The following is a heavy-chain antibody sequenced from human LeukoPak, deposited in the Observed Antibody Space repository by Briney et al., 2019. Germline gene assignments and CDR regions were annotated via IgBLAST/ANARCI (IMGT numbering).Heavy chain of an antibody. V-gene: IGHV1-69*13. J-gene: IGHJ4*02. Sequence: SVKVSCKASGYTFTSYGISWVRQAPGQGLEWMGGIIPIFGTANYAQKFQGRVTITADESTSTAYMELSSLRSEDTAVYYCAKWVYGGYYFDYWGQGTLVTVSS. D-gene: IGHD4-23*01. CDR3: AKWVYGGYYFDY. CDR2: IIPIFGTA. CDR1: GYTFTSYG.